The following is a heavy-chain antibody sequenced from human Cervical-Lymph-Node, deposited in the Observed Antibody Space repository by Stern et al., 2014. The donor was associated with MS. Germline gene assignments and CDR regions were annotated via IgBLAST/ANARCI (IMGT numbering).Heavy chain of an antibody. CDR2: ISSSSRYI. CDR1: GFTFSTYS. Sequence: VQLVESGGGLVKPGGSLRLSCAASGFTFSTYSMNWVRQAPGKGLEWVSSISSSSRYIYYADSVRGRFTISRDDAKNSLYLQMNSLRAEDTAVYYCARDMTTVTTAYFHHWGHGTLVTVSS. D-gene: IGHD4-17*01. V-gene: IGHV3-21*01. CDR3: ARDMTTVTTAYFHH. J-gene: IGHJ1*01.